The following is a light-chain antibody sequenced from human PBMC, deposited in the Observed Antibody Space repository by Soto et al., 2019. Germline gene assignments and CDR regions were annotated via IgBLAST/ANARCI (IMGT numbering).Light chain of an antibody. Sequence: EIVLTQSPGTLSLSPGERATLSCRASQSVSSNYLAWYQQKPGQAPRLLIYAASSRATGIPDRFSGSGSGADFTLTISRLEPEDFAMYYCQKYGGSLFTFGPGTKVDIK. V-gene: IGKV3-20*01. J-gene: IGKJ3*01. CDR2: AAS. CDR1: QSVSSNY. CDR3: QKYGGSLFT.